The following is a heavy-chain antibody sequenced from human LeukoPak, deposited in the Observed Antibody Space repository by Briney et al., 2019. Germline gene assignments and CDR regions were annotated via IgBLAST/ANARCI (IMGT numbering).Heavy chain of an antibody. CDR1: GYTFTSFG. CDR3: ASWRSYGSGSYYFYFDY. CDR2: IGAYNGDT. J-gene: IGHJ4*02. V-gene: IGHV1-18*04. Sequence: ASVKVSCKPSGYTFTSFGISWVRQAPGQGLEWMGWIGAYNGDTNYAQKLQGRVTMTTDTSTSTAYMELRSLRSDDTAVYYCASWRSYGSGSYYFYFDYWGQGTLVTVSS. D-gene: IGHD3-10*01.